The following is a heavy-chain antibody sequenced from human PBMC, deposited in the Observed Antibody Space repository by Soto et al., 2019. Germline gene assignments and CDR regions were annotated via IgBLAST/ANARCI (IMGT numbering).Heavy chain of an antibody. Sequence: ASVKVTCKASGYTFTSNAMHWVRHAPGQRLECMGWINPNSGGTNYAQTFQGWVTMTRDTSISTAYMELSRLGSDDTAVYYCATHAGEHQPYYYYYGMDVWGQGTTVTVSS. V-gene: IGHV1-2*04. CDR3: ATHAGEHQPYYYYYGMDV. CDR2: INPNSGGT. CDR1: GYTFTSNA. J-gene: IGHJ6*02.